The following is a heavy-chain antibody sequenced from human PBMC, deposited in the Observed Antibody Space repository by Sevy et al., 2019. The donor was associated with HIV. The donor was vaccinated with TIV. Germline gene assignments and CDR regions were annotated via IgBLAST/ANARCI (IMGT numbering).Heavy chain of an antibody. CDR2: IIPIFGTA. D-gene: IGHD6-13*01. Sequence: ASVKVSCKASGGTFSSYAISWVRQAPGQGLEWMGGIIPIFGTANYARKFQGRVTITADKSTSTAYMELSSLRSEDTAVYYCARDMAGAEGMTYYYMDVWGKGTTVTVSS. CDR1: GGTFSSYA. V-gene: IGHV1-69*06. CDR3: ARDMAGAEGMTYYYMDV. J-gene: IGHJ6*03.